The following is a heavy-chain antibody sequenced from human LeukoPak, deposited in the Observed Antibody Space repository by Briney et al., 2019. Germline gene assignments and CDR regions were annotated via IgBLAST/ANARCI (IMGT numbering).Heavy chain of an antibody. D-gene: IGHD1-26*01. Sequence: SETLSLTCTVSGGSISSGSYYWSWIRQSPGKGLEWIGYIYSSGSTNYNPSLKSRVTISVDTSKNQFSLKLSSVTAADTAVYYCARDHTGTYFSGAFDIWGQGTMVTASS. J-gene: IGHJ3*02. CDR3: ARDHTGTYFSGAFDI. CDR2: IYSSGST. V-gene: IGHV4-61*01. CDR1: GGSISSGSYY.